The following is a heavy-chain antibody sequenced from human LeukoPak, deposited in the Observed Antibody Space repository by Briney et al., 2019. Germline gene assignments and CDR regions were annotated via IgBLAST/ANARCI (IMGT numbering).Heavy chain of an antibody. CDR1: GGSFSGYY. V-gene: IGHV4-34*01. CDR2: INHSGST. J-gene: IGHJ4*02. CDR3: AAQLRGDGYNEIDY. D-gene: IGHD5-24*01. Sequence: KPSETLSLTCAVYGGSFSGYYWSWIRQPPGKGLKWIGEINHSGSTNYNPSLKSRVTISVDTSKNQFSLKLSSVTAADTAVYYCAAQLRGDGYNEIDYWGQGTLVTVSS.